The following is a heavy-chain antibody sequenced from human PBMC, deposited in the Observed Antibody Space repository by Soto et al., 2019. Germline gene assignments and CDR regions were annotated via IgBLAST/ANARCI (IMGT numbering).Heavy chain of an antibody. Sequence: PGGSLRLSCAASGFTFSSYSMNWVRQAPGKGLEWVSYISSSSTIYYADSVKGRFTISRDNAKNSLYLQMNSLRDEDTAVYYCARGDLIRRDFWSGYYTIYYYYGMDVWGQGTTVTVSS. CDR3: ARGDLIRRDFWSGYYTIYYYYGMDV. V-gene: IGHV3-48*02. D-gene: IGHD3-3*01. J-gene: IGHJ6*02. CDR2: ISSSSTI. CDR1: GFTFSSYS.